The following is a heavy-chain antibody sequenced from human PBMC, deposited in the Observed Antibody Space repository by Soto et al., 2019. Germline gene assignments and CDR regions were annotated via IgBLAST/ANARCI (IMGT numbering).Heavy chain of an antibody. CDR1: GGSISGYY. CDR2: VYYSGST. Sequence: LSLTCTVSGGSISGYYWSWIRQPPGKGLEWIGYVYYSGSTTYNPSLKSRVTISADTSKNQFSLRLSSVTAADTAVYYCARGRVVVPAAVMFNCLDPWGQGALVTVSS. CDR3: ARGRVVVPAAVMFNCLDP. D-gene: IGHD2-2*01. J-gene: IGHJ5*02. V-gene: IGHV4-59*12.